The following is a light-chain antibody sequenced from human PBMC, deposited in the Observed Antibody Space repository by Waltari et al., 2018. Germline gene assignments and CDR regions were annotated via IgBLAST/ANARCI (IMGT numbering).Light chain of an antibody. V-gene: IGLV1-44*01. CDR3: AAWDDSLNGYVV. Sequence: QSVLTQPPSASGTPGQRVTISCSGSSSNIGSNSVTWYQQVPGTAPKLLIYNNSQRPSGVPDRFSGSKSGTSASLAISGLQSEDEADYYCAAWDDSLNGYVVFGGGTKLTVL. CDR1: SSNIGSNS. J-gene: IGLJ2*01. CDR2: NNS.